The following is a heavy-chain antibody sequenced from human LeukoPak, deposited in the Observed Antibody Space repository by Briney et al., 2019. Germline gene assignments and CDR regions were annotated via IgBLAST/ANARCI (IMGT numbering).Heavy chain of an antibody. V-gene: IGHV4-59*08. CDR2: IYYSGST. D-gene: IGHD3-10*01. CDR3: ARHSPAGSGSDRRPFDY. J-gene: IGHJ4*02. Sequence: SETLSLTCSVSGGSISSYYWSWIRQPPGKGLEWIGPIYYSGSTNYNPSLKSRVTISVDTSKNQFFLELSSVTAADTAMYYCARHSPAGSGSDRRPFDYWGQGTLVTVSS. CDR1: GGSISSYY.